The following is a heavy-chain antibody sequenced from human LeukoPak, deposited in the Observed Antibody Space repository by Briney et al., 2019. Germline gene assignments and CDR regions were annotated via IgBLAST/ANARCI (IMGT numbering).Heavy chain of an antibody. CDR1: GGSISSYY. Sequence: PSETLSLTCTVSGGSISSYYWSWIRQPPGKGLELIGYIYYSGSTNYNPSLKSRVTISVDTSKNQFSLKLSSVTAADTAVYYCARGDAFGYSSSWYYFDYWGQGTLVTVSS. CDR2: IYYSGST. CDR3: ARGDAFGYSSSWYYFDY. J-gene: IGHJ4*02. D-gene: IGHD6-13*01. V-gene: IGHV4-59*01.